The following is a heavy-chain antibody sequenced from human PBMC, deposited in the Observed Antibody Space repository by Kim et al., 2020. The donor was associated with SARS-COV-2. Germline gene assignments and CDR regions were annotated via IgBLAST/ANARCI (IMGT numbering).Heavy chain of an antibody. CDR3: ARGKDSQDPFDY. D-gene: IGHD5-18*01. Sequence: NYNPSLKSRVTITVDTSKNQFSLKLSSVTAADTAVYYCARGKDSQDPFDYWGQGTLVTVSS. J-gene: IGHJ4*02. V-gene: IGHV4-34*01.